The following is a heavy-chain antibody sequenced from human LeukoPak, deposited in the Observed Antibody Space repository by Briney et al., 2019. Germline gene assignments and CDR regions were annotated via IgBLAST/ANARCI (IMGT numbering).Heavy chain of an antibody. V-gene: IGHV4-39*01. CDR1: GDAITGSSYY. CDR3: ARQYYDRTGYYYFDY. CDR2: MYYSGST. J-gene: IGHJ4*02. Sequence: SSETLSLTCTVSGDAITGSSYYWGWIRQPPGKGLEWIGSMYYSGSTYSNPSLKSRVTMSADTSKNQFSLKLSSVSAADTAVYYCARQYYDRTGYYYFDYWDQGTLVSVSP. D-gene: IGHD3-22*01.